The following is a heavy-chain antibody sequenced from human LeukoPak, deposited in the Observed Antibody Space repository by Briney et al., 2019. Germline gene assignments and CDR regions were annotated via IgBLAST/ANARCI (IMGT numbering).Heavy chain of an antibody. J-gene: IGHJ5*02. CDR3: ARDRAANQDWVEFDP. Sequence: GGSLRLSCAVSGFRVSDYYMSWVRQAPGKGLEWVGLIRDSGEAFYVDFARGRFAISRDESENTLYLQMNSLRVEDTAVYFCARDRAANQDWVEFDPWGQGTPVIVSS. CDR2: IRDSGEA. D-gene: IGHD3/OR15-3a*01. CDR1: GFRVSDYY. V-gene: IGHV3-66*03.